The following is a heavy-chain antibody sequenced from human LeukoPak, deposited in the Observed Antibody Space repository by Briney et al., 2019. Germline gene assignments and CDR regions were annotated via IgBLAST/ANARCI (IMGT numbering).Heavy chain of an antibody. J-gene: IGHJ4*02. Sequence: ASVKVSCKASGTFSTHALSWVRQAPGQGLEWMGRVIPMFDTVIYAQKFQDRVTITTDKSTSTAYMELSSLRSEDTAVYYCARDSKALTSEAGHLVYWGQGTLVSVSP. CDR1: GTFSTHA. CDR2: VIPMFDTV. CDR3: ARDSKALTSEAGHLVY. V-gene: IGHV1-69*05. D-gene: IGHD4-17*01.